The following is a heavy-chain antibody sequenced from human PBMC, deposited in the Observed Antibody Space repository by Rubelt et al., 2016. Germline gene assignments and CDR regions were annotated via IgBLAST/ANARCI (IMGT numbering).Heavy chain of an antibody. CDR2: IYFSGST. CDR1: GGSISSSSYY. CDR3: ARDDYYGSGSY. J-gene: IGHJ4*02. D-gene: IGHD3-10*01. Sequence: QLQLQESGPGLVKPSETLSLTCTVSGGSISSSSYYWGWIRQPPGKGLEWIGYIYFSGSTYYNPSLKSRVTISVDTSKNQFSLKLSSVTAADTAVYYCARDDYYGSGSYWGQGTLVTVSS. V-gene: IGHV4-39*07.